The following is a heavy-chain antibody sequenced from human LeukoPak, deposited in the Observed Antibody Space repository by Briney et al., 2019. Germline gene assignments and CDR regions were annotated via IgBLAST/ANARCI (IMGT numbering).Heavy chain of an antibody. CDR3: AREGRYCSGGSCYFDY. CDR2: IKQDGSEK. D-gene: IGHD2-15*01. CDR1: GFTFSSYW. J-gene: IGHJ4*02. Sequence: HPGGSLRLSCAASGFTFSSYWMSWVRQAPGKGLEWVAIIKQDGSEKYYVDSVKGRFTVSRDNAKNSLYLQMNSLRAEDTAVYYCAREGRYCSGGSCYFDYWGQGTLVTVSS. V-gene: IGHV3-7*01.